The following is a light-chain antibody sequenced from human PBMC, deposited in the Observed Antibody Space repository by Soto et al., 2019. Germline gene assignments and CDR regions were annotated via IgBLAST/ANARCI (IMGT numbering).Light chain of an antibody. CDR3: CSYTSSITRYV. V-gene: IGLV2-14*01. CDR1: SSDVGGYNY. J-gene: IGLJ1*01. CDR2: DVS. Sequence: QSVLTQPASVSGSPGQSITISCTGISSDVGGYNYVSWYQQHPGKAPKLMIYDVSNRPSGVSNRFSGSKSGNTASLTISGLQTEDEADYYCCSYTSSITRYVFGTGTKLTVL.